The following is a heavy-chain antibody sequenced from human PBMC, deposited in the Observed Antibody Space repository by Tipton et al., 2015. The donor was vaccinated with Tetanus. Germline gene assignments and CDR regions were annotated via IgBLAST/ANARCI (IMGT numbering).Heavy chain of an antibody. CDR2: ISSTSSYI. J-gene: IGHJ6*02. V-gene: IGHV3-21*01. Sequence: SLRLSCAASGFSFESYGMHWVRQAPGKGLEWVSSISSTSSYIYYADSVKGRFTISRDTSENSVYLQLNSLRAEDTAVYYCARDYTSYYAYYGMDVWGQGTTVTVSS. CDR3: ARDYTSYYAYYGMDV. CDR1: GFSFESYG. D-gene: IGHD3-16*01.